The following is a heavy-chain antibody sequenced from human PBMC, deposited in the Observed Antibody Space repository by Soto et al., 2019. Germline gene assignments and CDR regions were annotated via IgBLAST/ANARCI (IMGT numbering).Heavy chain of an antibody. V-gene: IGHV3-23*01. J-gene: IGHJ5*02. CDR3: AKNIASRPTNWFDP. Sequence: LRLSCAASGFTFSSYAMSWVRQAPWKGLEWVSAISGSGGSTYYADSVKGRFTISRDNSKNTLYLQMNSLRAEDTAVYYCAKNIASRPTNWFDPWGQGTLVTVSS. CDR1: GFTFSSYA. CDR2: ISGSGGST. D-gene: IGHD6-13*01.